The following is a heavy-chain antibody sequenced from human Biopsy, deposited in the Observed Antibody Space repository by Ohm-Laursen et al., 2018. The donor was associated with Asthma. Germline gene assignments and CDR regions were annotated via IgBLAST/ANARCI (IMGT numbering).Heavy chain of an antibody. CDR1: GFSLSSSGAN. CDR3: TRHNDY. J-gene: IGHJ4*02. Sequence: TQTLTLTRSFSGFSLSSSGANVNWIRQPPGNALEWLARIDWEEDKFYSTSLRARLTISKGSSEDQVVLTMTNMGPVDTATYYCTRHNDYWDPGILVTVSS. D-gene: IGHD1-14*01. CDR2: IDWEEDK. V-gene: IGHV2-70*04.